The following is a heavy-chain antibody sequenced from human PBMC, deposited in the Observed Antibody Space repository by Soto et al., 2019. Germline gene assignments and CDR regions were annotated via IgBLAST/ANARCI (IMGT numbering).Heavy chain of an antibody. D-gene: IGHD1-7*01. Sequence: SDTLSLTCTVSCGSISSGGYYWSWIRQHPGKGLECIGYIDNSESTYYNPSLKSRVTISVDTSKNHFSLRSVSAADSAVYHCGREGGETWDYEASWGQGTPVTVSS. CDR1: CGSISSGGYY. J-gene: IGHJ5*02. V-gene: IGHV4-31*03. CDR3: GREGGETWDYEAS. CDR2: IDNSEST.